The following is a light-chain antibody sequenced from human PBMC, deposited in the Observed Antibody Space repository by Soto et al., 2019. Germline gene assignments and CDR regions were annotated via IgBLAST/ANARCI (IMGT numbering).Light chain of an antibody. CDR1: SSDVGAYNF. J-gene: IGLJ2*01. CDR2: DVN. Sequence: QSVLNQPASVSGSPGQSITISCTGTSSDVGAYNFVSWYQHHPGKAPQLIIYDVNNRPSGVSDRFSGSKSGNTASLTISGLQAEDEADYYCSSYTTTATRLFGGGTKVTVL. V-gene: IGLV2-14*03. CDR3: SSYTTTATRL.